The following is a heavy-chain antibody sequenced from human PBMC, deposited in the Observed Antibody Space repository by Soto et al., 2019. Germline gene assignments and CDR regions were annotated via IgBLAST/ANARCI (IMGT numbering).Heavy chain of an antibody. D-gene: IGHD2-15*01. CDR3: ARVYCSGGSCESADY. CDR2: IIPILGIA. J-gene: IGHJ4*02. CDR1: GGTFSSYT. Sequence: SVKVSCKASGGTFSSYTISWVRQAPGQGLEWMGRIIPILGIANYAQKFQGRVTITADKSTSTAYMELSSLRSEDTAVYYCARVYCSGGSCESADYWGQGTLVTVSS. V-gene: IGHV1-69*02.